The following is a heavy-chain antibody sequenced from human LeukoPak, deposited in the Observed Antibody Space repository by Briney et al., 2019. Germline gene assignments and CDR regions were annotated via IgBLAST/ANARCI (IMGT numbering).Heavy chain of an antibody. D-gene: IGHD1-26*01. CDR2: ISSGSTWV. V-gene: IGHV3-21*01. J-gene: IGHJ5*02. CDR3: ARDAGGRTQREGWFDP. CDR1: GFTFSGYD. Sequence: GGSLRLSCATSGFTFSGYDMNWVRQAPGKGLEWVSSISSGSTWVYYADSLKGRFTISRDNAKNSLYLQMNSLRVEDTAVYYCARDAGGRTQREGWFDPWGQGTLVTVSS.